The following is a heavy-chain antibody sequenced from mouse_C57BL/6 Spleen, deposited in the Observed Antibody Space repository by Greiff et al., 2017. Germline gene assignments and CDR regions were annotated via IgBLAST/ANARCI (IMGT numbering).Heavy chain of an antibody. J-gene: IGHJ2*01. D-gene: IGHD1-1*01. CDR3: ARECYGSNYYFDY. CDR2: ISSGGSYT. V-gene: IGHV5-6*01. Sequence: VQLVESGGDLVKPGGSLTLSCAASGFTFSSYGMSWVRPTPDKRLEWVATISSGGSYTSYPDSVKGRFTISRDNAKNTLYLQMSSLKSEDTAMYYCARECYGSNYYFDYWGQGTTLTVSA. CDR1: GFTFSSYG.